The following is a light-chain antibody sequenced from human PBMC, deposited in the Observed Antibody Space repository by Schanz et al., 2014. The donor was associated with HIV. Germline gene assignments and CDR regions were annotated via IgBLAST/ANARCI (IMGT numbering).Light chain of an antibody. CDR3: QQYANSVT. J-gene: IGKJ4*01. CDR2: DAY. Sequence: EIVMTQSPATLSLSPGDRATLSCRASQSVAANSLAWYQQKPGQPPRLLFFDAYARATGVPPRFSASGSGTDFTLTISRLDPEDFAVYYCQQYANSVTFGGGATVEIK. CDR1: QSVAANS. V-gene: IGKV3-20*01.